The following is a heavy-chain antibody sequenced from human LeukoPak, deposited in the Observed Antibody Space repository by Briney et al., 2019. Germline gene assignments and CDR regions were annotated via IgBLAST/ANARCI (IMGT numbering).Heavy chain of an antibody. J-gene: IGHJ3*02. Sequence: SETLSLTCSVSGGSMSDYYWSWLRQPPGKGLEWIGYIYSTGSTNYNPSLKSRVTISLDTSKSQFSQKLSSVTAADTALYYCARHFSMTHAFDIWGQGTLVTVSS. V-gene: IGHV4-59*01. CDR1: GGSMSDYY. CDR2: IYSTGST. CDR3: ARHFSMTHAFDI. D-gene: IGHD3-22*01.